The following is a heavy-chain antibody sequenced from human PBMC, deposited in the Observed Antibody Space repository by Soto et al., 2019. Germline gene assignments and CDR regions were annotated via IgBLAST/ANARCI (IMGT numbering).Heavy chain of an antibody. CDR1: GGSISSGGYS. J-gene: IGHJ4*02. CDR2: IYHSGST. V-gene: IGHV4-30-2*01. D-gene: IGHD6-13*01. Sequence: SETLSLTCAVSGGSISSGGYSWSWIRQPPGKGLEWIGYIYHSGSTYYNPSLKSRVTISVDRSKNQFSLKLSSVTAADTAVYYCARSRYSSSWPLDYWGQGTLVTVS. CDR3: ARSRYSSSWPLDY.